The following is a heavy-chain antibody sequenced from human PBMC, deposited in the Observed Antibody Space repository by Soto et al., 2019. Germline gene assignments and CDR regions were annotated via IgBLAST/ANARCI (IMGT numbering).Heavy chain of an antibody. Sequence: VKVSCKASGFSFTGYYIHWLRQAPGQGLEWMGWINAHSGGTEYAQKFQGRVTLTRDTSISTAYMTLSSLRSDDTAIYYCAKDLTRQLAYWLDPWGQGTKVTVYS. D-gene: IGHD6-6*01. J-gene: IGHJ5*02. CDR3: AKDLTRQLAYWLDP. V-gene: IGHV1-2*02. CDR1: GFSFTGYY. CDR2: INAHSGGT.